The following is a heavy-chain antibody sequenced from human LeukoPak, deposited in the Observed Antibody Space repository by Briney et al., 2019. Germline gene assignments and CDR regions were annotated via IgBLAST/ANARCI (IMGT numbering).Heavy chain of an antibody. CDR1: GFTFSSYS. V-gene: IGHV3-48*01. D-gene: IGHD3-22*01. Sequence: GGSLRLSCAASGFTFSSYSMNWVRHAPGKWLGWVSYISSSSSTIFCADSVKGRFTISRDNAKNSLYLQMNSLRAEDTAVYYCARERSWGHYDSSGYYFDYWGQGTLVTVSS. CDR2: ISSSSSTI. CDR3: ARERSWGHYDSSGYYFDY. J-gene: IGHJ4*02.